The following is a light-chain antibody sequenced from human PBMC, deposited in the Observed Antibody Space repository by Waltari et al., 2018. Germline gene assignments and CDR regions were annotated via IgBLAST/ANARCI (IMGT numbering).Light chain of an antibody. J-gene: IGLJ2*01. Sequence: QPVLTQSPSASASLGASVKLTCTLSTGHSDFAIPWHHQQPERGPRYLMKLNSDGSHTKGDEIPDRFSGSSSGAERYLTISSLQSEDEAAYYCQTWGSGIVTFGGGTQLTVL. V-gene: IGLV4-69*01. CDR2: LNSDGSH. CDR1: TGHSDFA. CDR3: QTWGSGIVT.